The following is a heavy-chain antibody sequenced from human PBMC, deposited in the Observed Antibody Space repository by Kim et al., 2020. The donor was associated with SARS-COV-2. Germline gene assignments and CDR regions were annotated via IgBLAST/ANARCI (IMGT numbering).Heavy chain of an antibody. CDR3: ANPPGEVSS. CDR2: ISGSGGST. Sequence: GGSLRLSCATSGFTFSSYAMSWVRQAPGKGLEWVSAISGSGGSTYYADSVKDRFTISRDNSKNTLYLQMNSLRAEDTAIYYCANPPGEVSSWGQGTLVTVSS. J-gene: IGHJ4*02. V-gene: IGHV3-23*01. CDR1: GFTFSSYA. D-gene: IGHD3-10*01.